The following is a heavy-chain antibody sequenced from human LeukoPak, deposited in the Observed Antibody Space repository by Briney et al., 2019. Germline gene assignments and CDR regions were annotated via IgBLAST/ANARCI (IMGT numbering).Heavy chain of an antibody. CDR2: INHSGST. D-gene: IGHD6-13*01. J-gene: IGHJ4*02. Sequence: SETLSLTCTVSGGSISSYYWSWIRQPPGKGLEWIGEINHSGSTNYNPSLKSRVTISVDTSKNQFSLKLSSVTAADTAVYYCAGNIAAAPLASWGQGTLVTVSS. CDR3: AGNIAAAPLAS. V-gene: IGHV4-34*01. CDR1: GGSISSYY.